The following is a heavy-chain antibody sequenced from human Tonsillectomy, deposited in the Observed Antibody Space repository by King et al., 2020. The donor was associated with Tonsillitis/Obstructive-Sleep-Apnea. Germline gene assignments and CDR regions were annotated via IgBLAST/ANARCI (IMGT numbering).Heavy chain of an antibody. CDR3: AGHSRDSSGGDYFYYMDV. CDR2: IYYDGTT. CDR1: GGSVSSSDYY. J-gene: IGHJ6*03. Sequence: LQLQESGPGLVKPSETLSLTCTVSGGSVSSSDYYWGWIRQPPGKGLEWIATIYYDGTTYYNPPLKSRVTISVAPSKNQFSLNLNSVTAADTAVYYCAGHSRDSSGGDYFYYMDVWGKGTTVTVSS. V-gene: IGHV4-39*01. D-gene: IGHD6-6*01.